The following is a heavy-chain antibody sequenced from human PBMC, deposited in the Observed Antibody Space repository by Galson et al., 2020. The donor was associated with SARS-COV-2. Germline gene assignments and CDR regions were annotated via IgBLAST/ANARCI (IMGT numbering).Heavy chain of an antibody. CDR2: ISAFSGNT. CDR3: ARKARAGQYYYGMDV. CDR1: GYTFSRYG. J-gene: IGHJ6*02. Sequence: ASVTVSCQASGYTFSRYGISWVRQAPGQGREGVGWISAFSGNTNYAPNLQGRVTWTTDTSTSTGYMELRSLRSDDTAVYYCARKARAGQYYYGMDVWGQGTTVTVSS. V-gene: IGHV1-18*01.